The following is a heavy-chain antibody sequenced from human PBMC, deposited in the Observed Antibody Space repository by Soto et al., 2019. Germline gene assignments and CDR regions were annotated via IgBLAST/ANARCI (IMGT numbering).Heavy chain of an antibody. CDR2: ISSSSSYI. D-gene: IGHD3-22*01. CDR3: ARDLISGYYRYYSYYRIVL. Sequence: GGSLRLSCAASGFTFSSYSMNWVRQAPGKGLEWVSSISSSSSYIYYADSVKGRFTISRDNAKNSLYLQMNSLRAEDTAVYYCARDLISGYYRYYSYYRIVLWGQGTRDPLSS. V-gene: IGHV3-21*01. CDR1: GFTFSSYS. J-gene: IGHJ6*02.